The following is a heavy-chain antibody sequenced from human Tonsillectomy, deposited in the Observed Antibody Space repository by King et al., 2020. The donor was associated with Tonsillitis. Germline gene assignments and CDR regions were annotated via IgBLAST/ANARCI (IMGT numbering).Heavy chain of an antibody. J-gene: IGHJ2*01. D-gene: IGHD1-1*01. CDR1: GGSISSYY. CDR2: IYYSGST. V-gene: IGHV4-59*01. CDR3: ARYSPVPWDGGTNQCYWYFDL. Sequence: VQLQESGPGLVKPSETLSLTCTVSGGSISSYYWSWIRQPPGKGLEWIGYIYYSGSTNYNPSLKSRVTISVDTSKNQFSLKLSSVTAADTAVYYCARYSPVPWDGGTNQCYWYFDLWGRGTLVTVSS.